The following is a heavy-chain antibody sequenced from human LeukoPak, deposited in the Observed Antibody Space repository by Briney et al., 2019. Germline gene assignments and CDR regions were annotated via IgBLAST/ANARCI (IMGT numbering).Heavy chain of an antibody. D-gene: IGHD1-26*01. J-gene: IGHJ6*02. CDR1: GGSFSGYY. CDR3: ARGELRATPLTYYYYGMDV. CDR2: INHSGST. Sequence: SETLSLTCAVYGGSFSGYYWSWIRQPPGKGLKWIGEINHSGSTNYNPSLKSRVTISVDTSKNQFSLKLSTVTAADTAVYYCARGELRATPLTYYYYGMDVWGQGTTVTVSS. V-gene: IGHV4-34*01.